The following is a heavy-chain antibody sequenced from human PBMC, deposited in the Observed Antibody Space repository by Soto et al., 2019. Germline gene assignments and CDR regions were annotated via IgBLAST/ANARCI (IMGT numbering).Heavy chain of an antibody. J-gene: IGHJ4*02. D-gene: IGHD2-15*01. CDR2: IYYSGST. CDR1: GGSISSGGYY. Sequence: QVQLQESGPGLVKPSQTLSLTCTVSGGSISSGGYYWSWIRQHPGKGLEWIGYIYYSGSTYYNPSLKSPVTISVDTSKNQFSLKLSSVTAADTAVYYCARQTCKGSGDSCYSKVFDYWGQGTLVTVSS. CDR3: ARQTCKGSGDSCYSKVFDY. V-gene: IGHV4-31*01.